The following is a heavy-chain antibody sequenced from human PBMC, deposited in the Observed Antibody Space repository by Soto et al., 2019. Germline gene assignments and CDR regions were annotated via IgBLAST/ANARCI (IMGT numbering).Heavy chain of an antibody. Sequence: EVQLVESGGGLVQPGGSLRLSCAASGFTVSNNYMSWVRQAPGKGLEWVSVIYSGGNTYYADSVKGRFTISRDNSKNPLYLQMNGLRAEDTAVYYCARRASDYCSAGGCYWGYWGQGTLVTVSS. D-gene: IGHD2-15*01. V-gene: IGHV3-66*04. CDR3: ARRASDYCSAGGCYWGY. J-gene: IGHJ4*02. CDR2: IYSGGNT. CDR1: GFTVSNNY.